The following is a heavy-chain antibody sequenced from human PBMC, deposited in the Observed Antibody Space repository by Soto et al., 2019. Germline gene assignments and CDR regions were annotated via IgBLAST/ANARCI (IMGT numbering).Heavy chain of an antibody. CDR3: AVTMIMVVGFDY. Sequence: GGSLRLSCAASGFTFSTYEMNWVRQAPGKGLEWLAYISSRGSTIYYADSVKGRFTISRDNATNSLYLQMNSLRVEDTAVYYCAVTMIMVVGFDYWGREPWSPSPQ. V-gene: IGHV3-48*03. CDR1: GFTFSTYE. D-gene: IGHD3-22*01. J-gene: IGHJ4*02. CDR2: ISSRGSTI.